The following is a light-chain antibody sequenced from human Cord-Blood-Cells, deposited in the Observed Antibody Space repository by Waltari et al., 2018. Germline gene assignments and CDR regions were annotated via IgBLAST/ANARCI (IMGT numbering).Light chain of an antibody. CDR3: AAWDDSLNGYV. V-gene: IGLV1-44*01. CDR2: SNQ. J-gene: IGLJ1*01. Sequence: QSVLTQPPSASGTPGQRVTISCSGSSSNIGSNTVNWYQQPPGTAPKLLIYSNQQRPSGVPDRFSGSKSGTSASLAISGLQSEDEADYYCAAWDDSLNGYVFGTGTKVTVL. CDR1: SSNIGSNT.